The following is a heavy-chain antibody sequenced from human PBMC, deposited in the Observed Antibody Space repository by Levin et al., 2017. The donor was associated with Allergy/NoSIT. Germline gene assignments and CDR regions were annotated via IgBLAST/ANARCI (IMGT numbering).Heavy chain of an antibody. J-gene: IGHJ3*02. CDR2: ISYDGSNK. Sequence: GGSLRLSCATSGVTFSSGAMHWVRQAPGKGLEWVAVISYDGSNKYYADSVKGRFTISRDNSKNTLYLQMNSLRAEDTAVYYCAREGAGEYRDAFDIWGQGTMVTVSS. CDR3: AREGAGEYRDAFDI. D-gene: IGHD2/OR15-2a*01. CDR1: GVTFSSGA. V-gene: IGHV3-30-3*01.